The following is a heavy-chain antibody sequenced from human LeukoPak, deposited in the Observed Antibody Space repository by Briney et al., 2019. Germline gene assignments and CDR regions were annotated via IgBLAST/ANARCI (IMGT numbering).Heavy chain of an antibody. V-gene: IGHV4-34*01. Sequence: SETLSLTCAVYGGSFSGYYWSWIRQPPGKGLEWIGEINHSGSTNYNPSLKSRVTISVDTSKNQFSLKLSSVTAADTAAYYCARGPVDPGDYWGQGTLVTVSS. CDR2: INHSGST. J-gene: IGHJ4*02. CDR3: ARGPVDPGDY. D-gene: IGHD2-2*01. CDR1: GGSFSGYY.